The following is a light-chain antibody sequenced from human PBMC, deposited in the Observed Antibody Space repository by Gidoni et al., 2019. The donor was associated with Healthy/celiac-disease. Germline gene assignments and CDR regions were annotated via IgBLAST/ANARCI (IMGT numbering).Light chain of an antibody. CDR1: QDISNY. J-gene: IGKJ2*04. CDR2: DAS. CDR3: QQYDNLLCS. V-gene: IGKV1-33*01. Sequence: DIQMTQSPSSLSASVGDRVIITCQASQDISNYLNWYQQKPGKAPKLLIYDASNLETGVPSRFSGSGSGTDFTFTISSLQPEDIATYYCQQYDNLLCSFGQGTKLEIK.